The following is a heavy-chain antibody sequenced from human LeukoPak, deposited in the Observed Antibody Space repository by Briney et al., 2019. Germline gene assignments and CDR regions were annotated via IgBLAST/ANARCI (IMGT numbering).Heavy chain of an antibody. D-gene: IGHD3-22*01. CDR1: GHSISSGYY. J-gene: IGHJ4*02. CDR3: VSQYDRSGYYAFDY. CDR2: IYHSGGT. Sequence: SETMSLTCAVSGHSISSGYYWGWIRQPPGKGLEWIGYIYHSGGTYYNPSLKSRVIISVDTSKSHFSLKLNSVTAADTAVYYCVSQYDRSGYYAFDYWGQGTLVTVTS. V-gene: IGHV4-38-2*01.